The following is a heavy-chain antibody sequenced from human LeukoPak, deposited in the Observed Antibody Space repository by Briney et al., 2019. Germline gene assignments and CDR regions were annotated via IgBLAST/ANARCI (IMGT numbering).Heavy chain of an antibody. CDR2: IYYSGST. D-gene: IGHD3-3*01. Sequence: SETLSLTCTVSGGSISSSSYYWGWIRQPPGKGLEWIGSIYYSGSTYYHPSLKSRVTISVDTSKNQFSLKLSSVTAADTAVYYCARATRPPLRFLEWFRNDGMDVWGQGTTVTVSS. CDR3: ARATRPPLRFLEWFRNDGMDV. V-gene: IGHV4-39*01. J-gene: IGHJ6*02. CDR1: GGSISSSSYY.